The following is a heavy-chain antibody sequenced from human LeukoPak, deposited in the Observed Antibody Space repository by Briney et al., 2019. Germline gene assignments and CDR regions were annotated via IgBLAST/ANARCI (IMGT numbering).Heavy chain of an antibody. Sequence: SSETLSLTCAVYGGSFSGYYWSWIRQPTGKGLEWIGEINHSGSTNYNPSLKSRVTISVDTSKNQFSLKLSSVTAADTAVYYCAKRRSGWYGFFAFDIWGQGTMVTVSS. J-gene: IGHJ3*02. CDR1: GGSFSGYY. V-gene: IGHV4-34*01. CDR2: INHSGST. CDR3: AKRRSGWYGFFAFDI. D-gene: IGHD6-19*01.